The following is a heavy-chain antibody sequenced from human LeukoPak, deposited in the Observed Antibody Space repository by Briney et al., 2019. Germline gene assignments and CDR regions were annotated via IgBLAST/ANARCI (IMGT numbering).Heavy chain of an antibody. D-gene: IGHD6-13*01. CDR1: GFTLYNYA. CDR2: ISSRGGST. CDR3: VRGLHQQLISDYFYFHYMDV. V-gene: IGHV3-64*01. J-gene: IGHJ6*03. Sequence: GGSLTLSCALWGFTLYNYAVLGPRHARGRGGEDVSSISSRGGSTYYEKSVKASSTISRYHSKNTLFRQMGGLSSEDMFVYYCVRGLHQQLISDYFYFHYMDVWGKGATVIVSS.